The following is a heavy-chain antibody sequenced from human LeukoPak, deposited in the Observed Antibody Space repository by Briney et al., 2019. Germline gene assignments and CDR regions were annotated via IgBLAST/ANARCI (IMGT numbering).Heavy chain of an antibody. D-gene: IGHD6-6*01. CDR2: IKQDGSEK. V-gene: IGHV3-7*01. CDR1: GVTFSSYW. CDR3: ARIYSSSSGYFDY. J-gene: IGHJ4*02. Sequence: GGSLRLSCAASGVTFSSYWMSWVRQAPGKGLEWVANIKQDGSEKYYVDSVKGRFTISRDNAKNSLYLQMNSLRAEDTAVYYCARIYSSSSGYFDYWGQGTLVTVSS.